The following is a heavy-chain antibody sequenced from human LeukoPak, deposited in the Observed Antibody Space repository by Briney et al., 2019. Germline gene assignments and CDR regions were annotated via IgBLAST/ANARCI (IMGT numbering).Heavy chain of an antibody. CDR3: ARDPYSGNYGDYYYYMDV. V-gene: IGHV3-21*01. Sequence: GGSLRLSCAASGFTFSSYSMSWVRQAPGKGLEWVSSITSSSSYMYYADSVKGRFTISRDNAKSSLYLQMNSLRDEDTAVYYCARDPYSGNYGDYYYYMDVWGKGTTVTISS. CDR1: GFTFSSYS. D-gene: IGHD1-26*01. CDR2: ITSSSSYM. J-gene: IGHJ6*03.